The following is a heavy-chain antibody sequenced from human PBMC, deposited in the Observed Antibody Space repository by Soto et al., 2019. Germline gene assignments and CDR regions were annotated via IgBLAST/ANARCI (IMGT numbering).Heavy chain of an antibody. V-gene: IGHV4-59*08. D-gene: IGHD5-12*01. CDR3: ARHGGYSRYDGEERPVFDY. Sequence: QVQLQESGPGLVKPSETLSLTCTVSGGSISSYYWSWIRQPPGKGLEWMGYIYYSGSTNYNPSLTSRVTRSVDTSKNKFNLKLCSVTAADTAVYYCARHGGYSRYDGEERPVFDYWGQGTLVTVSS. J-gene: IGHJ4*02. CDR1: GGSISSYY. CDR2: IYYSGST.